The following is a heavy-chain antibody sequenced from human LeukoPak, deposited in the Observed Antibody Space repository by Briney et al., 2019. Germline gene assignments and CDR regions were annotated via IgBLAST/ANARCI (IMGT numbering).Heavy chain of an antibody. J-gene: IGHJ3*02. V-gene: IGHV1-18*01. CDR3: ARDGASSRWYNGAFDI. CDR2: ISGYNDNT. CDR1: GYTFTSYG. D-gene: IGHD6-13*01. Sequence: ASMKVSCKASGYTFTSYGINWVRQAPGQGVEWMGWISGYNDNTNYEQKLQGRVTMTTDTSTSTAYMELRSLRSDDTAVYYCARDGASSRWYNGAFDIWGQGTMVTVSS.